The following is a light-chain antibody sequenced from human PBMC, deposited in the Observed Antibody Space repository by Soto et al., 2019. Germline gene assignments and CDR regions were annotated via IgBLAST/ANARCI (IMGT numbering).Light chain of an antibody. CDR1: SSNIGDNY. J-gene: IGLJ1*01. CDR3: AAWDDSLSGYV. Sequence: QSVLTQPPSASGTPGQKVTISCSGSSSNIGDNYVYWHQQLPGTAPKLLIDRNNQRPSGVPDRFSGSKSGTSASLAISGLRSEDGADYYCAAWDDSLSGYVFGPGTKLTVL. V-gene: IGLV1-47*01. CDR2: RNN.